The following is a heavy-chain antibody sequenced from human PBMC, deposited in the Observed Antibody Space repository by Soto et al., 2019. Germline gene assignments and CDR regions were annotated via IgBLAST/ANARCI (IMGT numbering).Heavy chain of an antibody. Sequence: QVQLVESGGGVVQAGGSLRLSCVGSEVTLGSFGANWVRQAPGKGLEWVAVISHDGTKRNYVDSVRGRFTISRDNSKSTVYLQMNSLRDEDTAVYYCAKDRGSSGGYGMDVWGQGTTVIVS. CDR2: ISHDGTKR. J-gene: IGHJ6*02. V-gene: IGHV3-30*18. CDR3: AKDRGSSGGYGMDV. CDR1: EVTLGSFG. D-gene: IGHD3-22*01.